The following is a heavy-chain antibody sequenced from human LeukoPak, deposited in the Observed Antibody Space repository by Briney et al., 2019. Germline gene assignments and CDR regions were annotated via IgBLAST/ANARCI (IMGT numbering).Heavy chain of an antibody. CDR1: GFTFSNAW. Sequence: GGSLRLFWAASGFTFSNAWMSWVRQAPGKGPEGIRRIKSNSDGGTTDFAAPVRGRFTISRDDSKDTLYLQMNSLKTDDTGVYYCSTDFMVETGKFWYFDLWGRGTLVTVSS. CDR2: IKSNSDGGTT. D-gene: IGHD2-21*02. J-gene: IGHJ2*01. CDR3: STDFMVETGKFWYFDL. V-gene: IGHV3-15*01.